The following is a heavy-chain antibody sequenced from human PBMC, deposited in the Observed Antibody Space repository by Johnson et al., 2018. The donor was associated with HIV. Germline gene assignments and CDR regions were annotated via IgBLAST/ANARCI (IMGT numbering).Heavy chain of an antibody. D-gene: IGHD3-10*01. CDR3: AREGFWGSGSYYNPDACDI. Sequence: VTLVESGGGVVQPGGSLRLSCAASGFTVSSNYMSWVRQAPGKGLEWVSVIYSGGDTYYADSMRGRLTISRDNSKNTLYLQMNSLRAEDTAVYYCAREGFWGSGSYYNPDACDIWGQGTMVTVSS. V-gene: IGHV3-66*02. CDR2: IYSGGDT. J-gene: IGHJ3*02. CDR1: GFTVSSNY.